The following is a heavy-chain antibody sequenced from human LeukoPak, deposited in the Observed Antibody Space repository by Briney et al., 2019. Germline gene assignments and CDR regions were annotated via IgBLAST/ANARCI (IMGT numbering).Heavy chain of an antibody. D-gene: IGHD3-10*01. Sequence: GGSLRLSCAASGFTFSSYSMNWVRQAPGKGLEWVSSISSSSSYIYYADSVKGRFTISRDNAKNSLYLQMNSLRAEDTAVYYCARQVLKKWGGSGSYYPRYYFDYWGQGTLVTVSS. CDR2: ISSSSSYI. CDR1: GFTFSSYS. J-gene: IGHJ4*02. V-gene: IGHV3-21*01. CDR3: ARQVLKKWGGSGSYYPRYYFDY.